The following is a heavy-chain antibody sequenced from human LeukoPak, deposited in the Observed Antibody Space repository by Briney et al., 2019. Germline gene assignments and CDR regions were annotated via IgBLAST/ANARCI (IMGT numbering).Heavy chain of an antibody. V-gene: IGHV1-18*01. J-gene: IGHJ4*02. D-gene: IGHD2-2*02. CDR2: ISAYNGNT. CDR1: GGTFSSYA. Sequence: ASVKVSCKASGGTFSSYAISWVRQAPGQGLEWMGWISAYNGNTNYAQKLQGRVTMTTDTSTSTAYMELRSLRSDDTAVYYCARDTVVPAAIGSLGFDYWGQGTLVTVSS. CDR3: ARDTVVPAAIGSLGFDY.